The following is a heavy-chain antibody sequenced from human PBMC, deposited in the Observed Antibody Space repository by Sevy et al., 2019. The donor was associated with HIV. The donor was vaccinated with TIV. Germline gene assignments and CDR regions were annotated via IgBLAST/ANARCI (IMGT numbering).Heavy chain of an antibody. CDR1: GGSISSSSFY. J-gene: IGHJ6*02. D-gene: IGHD3-3*01. CDR2: VYYSGST. CDR3: AKYYDSYYYYGMDV. Sequence: SETLSLTCTLSGGSISSSSFYWGWIRQPPGKGLEWLGSVYYSGSTYYNPSLKSRVTISVDTSKNQLFLKLSSVTAADTAVYYCAKYYDSYYYYGMDVWGQGTTVTVSS. V-gene: IGHV4-39*01.